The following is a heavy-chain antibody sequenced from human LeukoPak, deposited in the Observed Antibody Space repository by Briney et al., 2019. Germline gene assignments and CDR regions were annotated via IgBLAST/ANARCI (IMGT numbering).Heavy chain of an antibody. CDR1: GGSISSSSYY. CDR3: ARYVDTAMVYYFDY. D-gene: IGHD5-18*01. Sequence: PSETLSLTCTVSGGSISSSSYYWGWIRQPPGKGLEWIGYIYYSGSTYYNPSLKSRVTISVDTSKNQFSLKLSSVTAADTAVYYCARYVDTAMVYYFDYWGQGTLVTVSS. CDR2: IYYSGST. J-gene: IGHJ4*02. V-gene: IGHV4-30-4*08.